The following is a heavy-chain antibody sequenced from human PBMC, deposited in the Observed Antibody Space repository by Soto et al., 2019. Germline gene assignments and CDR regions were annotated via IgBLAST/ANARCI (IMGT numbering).Heavy chain of an antibody. Sequence: SETLSLTCTVSGGSISSGGYYWSWIRQHPGKGLEWIGYIYYSGSTYYNPSLKSRVTISVDTSKNQFSLKLSSVTAADTAVYYCAREDRVTIFGVGFDYWGQGTLVTVSS. D-gene: IGHD3-3*01. V-gene: IGHV4-31*03. J-gene: IGHJ4*02. CDR1: GGSISSGGYY. CDR2: IYYSGST. CDR3: AREDRVTIFGVGFDY.